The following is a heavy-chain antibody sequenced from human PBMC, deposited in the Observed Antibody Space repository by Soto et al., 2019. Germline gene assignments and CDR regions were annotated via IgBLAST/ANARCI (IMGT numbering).Heavy chain of an antibody. CDR2: ISYDGGNK. D-gene: IGHD3-3*01. V-gene: IGHV3-30*18. CDR1: GFTFSTYG. J-gene: IGHJ6*02. Sequence: GGSLRLSCAASGFTFSTYGMHWVRQAPGKGLERVAVISYDGGNKNYADSVKGRFTISRDNSKNTLYLQMNSLRAEDTAVYYCAKDYVLEWLRYYYGMDVWGQGTTVTVSS. CDR3: AKDYVLEWLRYYYGMDV.